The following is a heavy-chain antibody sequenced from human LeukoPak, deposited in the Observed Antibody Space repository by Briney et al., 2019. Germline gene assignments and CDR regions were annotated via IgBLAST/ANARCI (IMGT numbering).Heavy chain of an antibody. J-gene: IGHJ6*02. Sequence: SETLSLTCTVSGGSISSYYWSWIRQPPGKGLEWIGNIYYSGSTIYNPSLKSRVTISVDTSKNQFSLKLSSVTAADTAVYYCARTTLQYMGYAMDVWGQGTTVTVSS. V-gene: IGHV4-59*01. CDR2: IYYSGST. CDR1: GGSISSYY. D-gene: IGHD5-24*01. CDR3: ARTTLQYMGYAMDV.